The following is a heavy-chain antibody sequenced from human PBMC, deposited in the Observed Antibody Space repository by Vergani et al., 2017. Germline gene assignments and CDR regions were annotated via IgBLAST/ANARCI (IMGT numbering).Heavy chain of an antibody. J-gene: IGHJ6*03. CDR1: GGTFSSYA. CDR2: IIPIFGTA. V-gene: IGHV1-69*01. Sequence: QVQLVQSGAEVKKPGSSVKVSCKASGGTFSSYAISWVRQAPGQGLEWMGGIIPIFGTANYAQKFQGSVTITADESTSTAYMELSSLRSEDTAVYYCARTPGVYSSGWFLFGDYMDVWGKGTTVTVSS. CDR3: ARTPGVYSSGWFLFGDYMDV. D-gene: IGHD6-19*01.